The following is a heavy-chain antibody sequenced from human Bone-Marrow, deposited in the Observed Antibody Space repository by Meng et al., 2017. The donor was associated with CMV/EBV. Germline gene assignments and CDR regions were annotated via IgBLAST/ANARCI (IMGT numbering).Heavy chain of an antibody. Sequence: GESLKISCAASGFTFSSYGMNWVRQAPGKGLEWVSSISSSSSYIYYADSVKGRFTISRYNAKNSLYRQMNSLRAEDTAVYYCARLWGVRGYYFEYWGQGTLVTVSS. CDR3: ARLWGVRGYYFEY. V-gene: IGHV3-21*01. D-gene: IGHD7-27*01. J-gene: IGHJ4*02. CDR2: ISSSSSYI. CDR1: GFTFSSYG.